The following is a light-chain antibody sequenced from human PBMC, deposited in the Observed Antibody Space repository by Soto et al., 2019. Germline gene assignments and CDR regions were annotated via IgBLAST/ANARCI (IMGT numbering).Light chain of an antibody. Sequence: ETVLTQSPGTLSLSPGERATLSCRASQTIRSNLAWYQQKPGQAPRLLIYGPSTRATGIPARFSGSGSGTEFTLTISSLQSEDSAVYYCQQFNSWPGTFGQGTKVEIK. CDR3: QQFNSWPGT. V-gene: IGKV3-15*01. J-gene: IGKJ1*01. CDR2: GPS. CDR1: QTIRSN.